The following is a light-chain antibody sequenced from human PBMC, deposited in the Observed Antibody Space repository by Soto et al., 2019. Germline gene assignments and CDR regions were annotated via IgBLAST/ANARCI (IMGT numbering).Light chain of an antibody. Sequence: EVVLTQSPGTLSLSRGEIATLYFRASESVIRNLAWYQQKPGQAPRLLIYDASTRATGIPDRFSGGGSGTEFTLTISSLQSEDFVVYYCQQYNSWPPITFGQGTRLEIK. CDR2: DAS. V-gene: IGKV3-15*01. CDR1: ESVIRN. CDR3: QQYNSWPPIT. J-gene: IGKJ5*01.